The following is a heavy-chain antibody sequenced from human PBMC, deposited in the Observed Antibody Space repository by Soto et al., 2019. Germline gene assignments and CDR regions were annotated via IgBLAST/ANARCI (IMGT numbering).Heavy chain of an antibody. CDR3: ARGRYGDY. Sequence: ASVKVSCKGSGYAFTTYGITWVRQAPGQGLVWMGWISAHNGNTNYAQKLQGRVTVTRDTSTNTAYMELRSLRYDDTAVYYCARGRYGDYWGQGALVTVSS. J-gene: IGHJ4*02. CDR1: GYAFTTYG. D-gene: IGHD1-1*01. CDR2: ISAHNGNT. V-gene: IGHV1-18*01.